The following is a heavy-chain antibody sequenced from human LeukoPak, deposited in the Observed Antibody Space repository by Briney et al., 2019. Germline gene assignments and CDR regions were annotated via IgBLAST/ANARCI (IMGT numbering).Heavy chain of an antibody. CDR3: GKDSRPTVTTFRSRRTDS. D-gene: IGHD4-11*01. Sequence: GGSLRLSCAATGFTFSYATFSNYAMNWVRQAPGKGLEWVSGISGSGDSTYHADSVKGRFTVSRDNSKNTLYLEMSSLRVEDTAVYYCGKDSRPTVTTFRSRRTDSWGQGTLVTVSS. CDR2: ISGSGDST. CDR1: GFTFSYATFSNYA. V-gene: IGHV3-23*01. J-gene: IGHJ4*02.